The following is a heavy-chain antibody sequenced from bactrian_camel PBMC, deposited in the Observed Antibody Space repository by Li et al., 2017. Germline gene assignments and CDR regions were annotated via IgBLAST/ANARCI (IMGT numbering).Heavy chain of an antibody. CDR1: GVSVSGYSLSKYC. Sequence: HVQLVESGGGSVQAGGSLRLSCVASGVSVSGYSLSKYCLGWFRQAPGSECELVATVSDGSAYYEDSVKGRFTISQDNAKNMVYLQMNGLKPEDTAVYYCAADRGSWSYPCRRARRTTDLAYWGQGTQVTVS. D-gene: IGHD6*01. V-gene: IGHV3-3*01. CDR3: AADRGSWSYPCRRARRTTDLAY. CDR2: VSDGSA. J-gene: IGHJ6*01.